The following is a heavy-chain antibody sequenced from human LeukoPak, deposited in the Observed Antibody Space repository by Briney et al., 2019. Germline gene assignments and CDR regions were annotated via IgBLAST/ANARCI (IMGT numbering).Heavy chain of an antibody. CDR1: GYTFSSYG. Sequence: ASVKVSCKAYGYTFSSYGISWVRQAPGQGLEWMGWINTNTMNPTYAQGFTGRFVFSLDTSVSTAYLQISSLRAEDTAMYYCARSFVVVPGAIDWFDPWGQGTLVTVSS. V-gene: IGHV7-4-1*02. CDR2: INTNTMNP. J-gene: IGHJ5*02. D-gene: IGHD2-2*02. CDR3: ARSFVVVPGAIDWFDP.